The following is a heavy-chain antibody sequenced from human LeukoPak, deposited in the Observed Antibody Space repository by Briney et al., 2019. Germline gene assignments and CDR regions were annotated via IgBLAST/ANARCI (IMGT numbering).Heavy chain of an antibody. CDR2: IIPIFGTA. J-gene: IGHJ4*02. Sequence: SVKVSCKASGYTFTSYDISWVRRAPGQGLEWMGGIIPIFGTANYAQKFQGRVMITADKSTSTAYMELSSLRSEDTAVYYCARHTIPGGLQYYFDYWGQGALVTVSS. V-gene: IGHV1-69*06. CDR3: ARHTIPGGLQYYFDY. CDR1: GYTFTSYD. D-gene: IGHD3-10*01.